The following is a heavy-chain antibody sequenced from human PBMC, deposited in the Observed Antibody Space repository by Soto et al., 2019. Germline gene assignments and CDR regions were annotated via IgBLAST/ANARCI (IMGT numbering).Heavy chain of an antibody. Sequence: WGSLTLSCAASGGMFSAYTMCWDRQDPGEGLEWISSITSNSEHIDYADSVRGRFTVSRDNARKSLYLQMDSLGAEDAGVQYCANPYYFNHWGPGTLVTVSS. CDR2: ITSNSEHI. J-gene: IGHJ4*02. CDR1: GGMFSAYT. V-gene: IGHV3-21*01. CDR3: ANPYYFNH.